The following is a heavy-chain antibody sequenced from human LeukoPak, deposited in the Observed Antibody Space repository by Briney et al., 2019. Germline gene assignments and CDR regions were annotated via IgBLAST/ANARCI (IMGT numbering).Heavy chain of an antibody. CDR1: GFTFSTYA. V-gene: IGHV3-30*04. CDR2: ISYDGRQN. CDR3: ARRTSNSSGYYWNYYYYMDV. J-gene: IGHJ6*03. D-gene: IGHD3-22*01. Sequence: GGSLRLSCAASGFTFSTYAMNWVRQAPGKGLEWVAVISYDGRQNYYADSVKGRFTISRDNSKNTLYLQMNSLRAEDTAVYYCARRTSNSSGYYWNYYYYMDVWGKGTTVTVSS.